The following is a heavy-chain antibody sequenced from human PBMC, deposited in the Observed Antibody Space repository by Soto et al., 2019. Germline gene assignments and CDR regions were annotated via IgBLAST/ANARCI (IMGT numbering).Heavy chain of an antibody. D-gene: IGHD3-22*01. CDR2: ISSSGSTI. J-gene: IGHJ6*02. CDR1: GFTFSDYY. CDR3: ARRDGNDYDSSGYYYYYYGMDV. Sequence: QVQLVESGGGLVKPGGSLRLSCAASGFTFSDYYMSWIRQAPGKGLEWVSYISSSGSTIYYADSVKGRFTISRDNAKNXRYLQMNRLRAEDTAVYYCARRDGNDYDSSGYYYYYYGMDVWGQWTTVTVSS. V-gene: IGHV3-11*01.